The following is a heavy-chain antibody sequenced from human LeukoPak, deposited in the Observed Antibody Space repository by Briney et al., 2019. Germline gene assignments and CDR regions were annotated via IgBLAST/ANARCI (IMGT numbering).Heavy chain of an antibody. J-gene: IGHJ5*02. CDR3: AREEYWVLRYSSSWLWFDP. CDR2: IYTSGIT. V-gene: IGHV4-4*07. CDR1: GGSISSYY. Sequence: SETLSLTCTVSGGSISSYYWSWIRQPAGKGLELIGRIYTSGITNYNPSLKSRVTMSVDTSKNQFSLKLSSVTAADTAVYYCAREEYWVLRYSSSWLWFDPWGQGTLVTVSS. D-gene: IGHD6-13*01.